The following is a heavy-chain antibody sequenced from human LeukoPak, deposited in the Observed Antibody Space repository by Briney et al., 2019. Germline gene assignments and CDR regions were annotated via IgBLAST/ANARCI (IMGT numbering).Heavy chain of an antibody. Sequence: WGSLRLSCAASGLTFTTYWMSWVRQAPGKGLEWVASINHNGNVNYYVDSVKGRFTISRDNAKNSLYLQMSNLRAEDTAVYFCARGGGLDVWGQGATVTVSS. CDR2: INHNGNVN. CDR3: ARGGGLDV. CDR1: GLTFTTYW. J-gene: IGHJ6*02. V-gene: IGHV3-7*03. D-gene: IGHD3-16*01.